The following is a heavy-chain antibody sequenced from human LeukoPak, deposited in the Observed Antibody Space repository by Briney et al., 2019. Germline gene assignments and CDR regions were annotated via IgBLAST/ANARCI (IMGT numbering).Heavy chain of an antibody. CDR1: GFTFSSYG. CDR2: IWYDGSNK. CDR3: ARDNHYYGSGSYDY. V-gene: IGHV3-33*01. D-gene: IGHD3-10*01. J-gene: IGHJ4*02. Sequence: PGGSLRLSCAASGFTFSSYGMHWVRQAPGKGLEWVAAIWYDGSNKYYADSVKGRFIISRDNSKNTLYLQMNSLRAEDTAVYYCARDNHYYGSGSYDYWGQGTLVTVSS.